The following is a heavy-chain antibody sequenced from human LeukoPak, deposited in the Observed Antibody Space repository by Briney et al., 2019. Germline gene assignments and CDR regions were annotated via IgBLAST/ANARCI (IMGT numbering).Heavy chain of an antibody. Sequence: PSETLSLTCAVSGGSISSSNWWSWVRQPAGKGLEWIGEIYHSGSTNYNPSLKSRVTISVDKSRNQFSLGLTSVTVADTAVYYCARENGDYALDYWGQGTLVTVSS. CDR3: ARENGDYALDY. CDR1: GGSISSSNW. CDR2: IYHSGST. V-gene: IGHV4-4*02. D-gene: IGHD4-17*01. J-gene: IGHJ4*02.